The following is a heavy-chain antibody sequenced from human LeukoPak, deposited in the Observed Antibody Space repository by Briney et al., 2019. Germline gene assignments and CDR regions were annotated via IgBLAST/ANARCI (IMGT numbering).Heavy chain of an antibody. Sequence: GGSLRLSCAASGFTFSTYGMSCVRQAPGKGLEWVSTISGSGGSTYYADSVKGRFTISRDNSKNTLYLQMNSLRAEDTAIYYCAKDCSGGSCYPAGVSDIWGQGTMVTVSS. CDR2: ISGSGGST. D-gene: IGHD2-15*01. CDR1: GFTFSTYG. V-gene: IGHV3-23*01. CDR3: AKDCSGGSCYPAGVSDI. J-gene: IGHJ3*02.